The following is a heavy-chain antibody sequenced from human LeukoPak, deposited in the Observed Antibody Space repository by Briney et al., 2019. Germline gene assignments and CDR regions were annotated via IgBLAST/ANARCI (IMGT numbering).Heavy chain of an antibody. CDR3: ARDGYSSSWYVVGWFDP. CDR2: ISSSSSYI. J-gene: IGHJ5*02. D-gene: IGHD6-13*01. CDR1: GFTFSSYS. Sequence: PGGSLRLSCAASGFTFSSYSMNWVRQAPGKGLEWVSSISSSSSYIYYADSVKGRFTISRDNAKNSLYLQMNSLRAEDTAVYYCARDGYSSSWYVVGWFDPWGQGTLVTVSS. V-gene: IGHV3-21*01.